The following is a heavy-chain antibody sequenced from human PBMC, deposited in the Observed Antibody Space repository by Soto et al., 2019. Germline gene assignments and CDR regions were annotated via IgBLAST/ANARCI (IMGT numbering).Heavy chain of an antibody. D-gene: IGHD3-10*01. Sequence: PGGSLRLSCAASGFTFSSYAMSWVRQAPGKGLEWVSAISGSGGSTYYADSVKGRFTISRDNSKNTLYLQMNSLRAEDTAVYYCANQDRFRGVIGGFDYWGQGTLVTVSS. CDR1: GFTFSSYA. J-gene: IGHJ4*02. V-gene: IGHV3-23*01. CDR3: ANQDRFRGVIGGFDY. CDR2: ISGSGGST.